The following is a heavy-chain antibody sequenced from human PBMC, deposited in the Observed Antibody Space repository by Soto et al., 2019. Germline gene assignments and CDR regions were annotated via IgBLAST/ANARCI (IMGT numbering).Heavy chain of an antibody. D-gene: IGHD3-10*01. CDR3: ARGGGSGSYYIGIRQYYGRAV. V-gene: IGHV1-18*04. J-gene: IGHJ6*02. Sequence: QVQLVQSGAEVKKPGASVKVSCKASGYTFTSYGISWVRQAPGQGLEWMGWISAYNGNTNYEQKLQGRVTMTTDTSTSTGYMELWSLRSDGTDVYYCARGGGSGSYYIGIRQYYGRAVWGRGSTVVVSS. CDR1: GYTFTSYG. CDR2: ISAYNGNT.